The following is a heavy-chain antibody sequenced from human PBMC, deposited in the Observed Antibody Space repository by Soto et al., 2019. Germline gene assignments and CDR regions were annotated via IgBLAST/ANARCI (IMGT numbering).Heavy chain of an antibody. V-gene: IGHV1-24*01. CDR1: GYTLTELS. CDR3: ATGGMVFFDY. J-gene: IGHJ4*02. CDR2: FDPEGGET. Sequence: ASVKVSCKVSGYTLTELSIHWVRQAPGKGLEWMGGFDPEGGETIYAQKFQGRVTMTEDTSTDTAYMELSSLRSEDTAVYYCATGGMVFFDYWGQGTLVTVSS. D-gene: IGHD3-10*01.